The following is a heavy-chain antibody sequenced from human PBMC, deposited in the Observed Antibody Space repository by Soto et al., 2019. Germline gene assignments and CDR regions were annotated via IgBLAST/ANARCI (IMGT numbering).Heavy chain of an antibody. CDR1: GGSFSGYY. J-gene: IGHJ4*02. Sequence: QVQLQQWGAGLLKPSETLSLTCAVYGGSFSGYYWSWIRQPPGKGLEWIGEINHSGSTNYNPSLKSRSXXSXAXXKTQFARKLSSVPAAATAVYSGARGWSGWRVWLDYWGQGTLVTVSS. D-gene: IGHD6-19*01. V-gene: IGHV4-34*01. CDR3: ARGWSGWRVWLDY. CDR2: INHSGST.